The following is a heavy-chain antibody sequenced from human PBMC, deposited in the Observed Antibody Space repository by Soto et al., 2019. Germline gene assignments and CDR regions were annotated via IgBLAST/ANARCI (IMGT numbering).Heavy chain of an antibody. V-gene: IGHV1-46*01. D-gene: IGHD3-16*02. J-gene: IGHJ3*02. Sequence: RASVKVSCKASGYTFTSYYMHWVRQAPGQGLEWMGIINPSGGSTSYAQKFQGRVTMTRDTSTSTVYMELSSLRSEDTAVYYCARGLGLKPLYDYVWGSYRKVAFDIWGQGTMVTVSS. CDR2: INPSGGST. CDR1: GYTFTSYY. CDR3: ARGLGLKPLYDYVWGSYRKVAFDI.